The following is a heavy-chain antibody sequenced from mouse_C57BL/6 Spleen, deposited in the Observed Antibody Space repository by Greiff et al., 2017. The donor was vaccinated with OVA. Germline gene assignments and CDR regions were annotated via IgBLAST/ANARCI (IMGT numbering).Heavy chain of an antibody. Sequence: VQLQQPGAELVMPGASVKLSCKASGYTFTSYWMHWVKQRPGQGLEWIGEIDPSDSYTNYNQKFKGKSTLTVDKSSSTAYMQLSSLTSEDSAVYYCARKNEDYYGSRGGYFDVWGTGTTVTVSS. CDR3: ARKNEDYYGSRGGYFDV. D-gene: IGHD1-1*01. CDR2: IDPSDSYT. V-gene: IGHV1-69*01. J-gene: IGHJ1*03. CDR1: GYTFTSYW.